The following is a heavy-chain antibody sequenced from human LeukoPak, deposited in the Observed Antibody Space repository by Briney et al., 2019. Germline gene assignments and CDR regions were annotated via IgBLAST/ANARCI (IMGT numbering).Heavy chain of an antibody. Sequence: PGGSLRLCCAASGFTFSSYGMHWVRQAPGKGLEWVAVISYDGSNKYYADSVKGRFTISRDNSKNTLYLQMNIPRAEDTAVYYCAKDISPEDTIFGVVDYGMDVWGQGTTVTVSS. V-gene: IGHV3-30*18. CDR3: AKDISPEDTIFGVVDYGMDV. D-gene: IGHD3-3*01. CDR1: GFTFSSYG. J-gene: IGHJ6*02. CDR2: ISYDGSNK.